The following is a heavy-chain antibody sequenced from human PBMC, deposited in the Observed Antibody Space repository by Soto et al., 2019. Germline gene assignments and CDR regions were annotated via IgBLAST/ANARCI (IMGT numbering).Heavy chain of an antibody. Sequence: GSLRLSCAASGFTFSSYGMHWVRQAPGKGLEWVAVISYDGSNKYYADSVKGRFTISRDNSKNTLYLQMNSLRAEDTAVYYCAKEGSGWNHDAFDIWGQGTMVTVSS. CDR2: ISYDGSNK. J-gene: IGHJ3*02. CDR1: GFTFSSYG. D-gene: IGHD6-19*01. CDR3: AKEGSGWNHDAFDI. V-gene: IGHV3-30*18.